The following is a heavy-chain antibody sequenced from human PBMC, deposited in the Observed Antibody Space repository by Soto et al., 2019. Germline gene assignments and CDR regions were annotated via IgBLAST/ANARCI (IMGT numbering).Heavy chain of an antibody. Sequence: VGSLRLSCAASGFTFSSYAMSWVRQAPGKGLEWVSAISGSGGSTYYADSVKGRFTISRDNSKNTLYLQMNSLRAEDTAVYYCAKGVHGYPSPFDYCGQRTLVTVSS. V-gene: IGHV3-23*01. CDR2: ISGSGGST. CDR3: AKGVHGYPSPFDY. D-gene: IGHD2-15*01. J-gene: IGHJ4*02. CDR1: GFTFSSYA.